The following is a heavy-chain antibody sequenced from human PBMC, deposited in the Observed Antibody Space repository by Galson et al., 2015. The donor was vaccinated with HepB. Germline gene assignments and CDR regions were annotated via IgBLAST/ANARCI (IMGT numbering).Heavy chain of an antibody. CDR1: GFSLSTSGMC. CDR3: ARIRTWGAAAGDQGFDP. J-gene: IGHJ5*02. CDR2: IDWDDDK. D-gene: IGHD6-13*01. Sequence: PALVKPTQTLTLTCTFSGFSLSTSGMCVSWIRQPPGKALEWLALIDWDDDKYYSTSLKTRLTISKDTSKNQVVLTMTNMDPVDTATYYCARIRTWGAAAGDQGFDPWGQGTLVTVSS. V-gene: IGHV2-70*01.